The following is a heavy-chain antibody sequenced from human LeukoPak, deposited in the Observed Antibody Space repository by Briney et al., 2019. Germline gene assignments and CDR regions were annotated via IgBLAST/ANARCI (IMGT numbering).Heavy chain of an antibody. V-gene: IGHV3-21*01. J-gene: IGHJ6*02. D-gene: IGHD3-10*01. CDR1: GFTVSSYS. CDR2: ISSSSSYI. Sequence: GRSLRLSCAASGFTVSSYSMTWFRQAPGKGLEWVSSISSSSSYIYYGDPVTGRFTISRDNAKNSLYLQMNSLRAEDTAVYYCARAAGGLWFGELLYGYYYYGMDVWGQGTTVTVSS. CDR3: ARAAGGLWFGELLYGYYYYGMDV.